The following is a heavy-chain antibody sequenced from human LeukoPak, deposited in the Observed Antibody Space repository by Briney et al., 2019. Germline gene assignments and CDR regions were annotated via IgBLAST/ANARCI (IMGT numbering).Heavy chain of an antibody. CDR1: GFTFSSYG. CDR2: VRYDGSNK. J-gene: IGHJ4*02. V-gene: IGHV3-30*02. CDR3: AKDSMVYRSSTSCYPDY. D-gene: IGHD2-2*01. Sequence: GGSLRLSCAASGFTFSSYGMHWVRQAPGKGLEWVAFVRYDGSNKDYADSVKGRFTISRDNSKNTLYLQMNSLRAEDTAVYYCAKDSMVYRSSTSCYPDYWGQGTLVTVSS.